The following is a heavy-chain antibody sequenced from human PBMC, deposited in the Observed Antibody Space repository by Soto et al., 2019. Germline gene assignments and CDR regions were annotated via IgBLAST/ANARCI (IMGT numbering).Heavy chain of an antibody. D-gene: IGHD1-20*01. CDR3: ARGITGATNWFDP. Sequence: ASVKVSCKASGYTFTGYYMHWVRQAPGQGLEWMGWINPNSGDTNYAQKFQGRVTMTRDTSISTAYMELSRLRSDDTAVYYCARGITGATNWFDPWGQGTLVTVSS. J-gene: IGHJ5*02. CDR2: INPNSGDT. CDR1: GYTFTGYY. V-gene: IGHV1-2*02.